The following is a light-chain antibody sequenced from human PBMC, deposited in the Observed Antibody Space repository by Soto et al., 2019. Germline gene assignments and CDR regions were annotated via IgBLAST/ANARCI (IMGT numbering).Light chain of an antibody. V-gene: IGKV3-20*01. CDR1: QSVSSF. J-gene: IGKJ2*01. Sequence: EVVLTQSPGTLSLSPGEGASLSCRASQSVSSFLAWYQQKPGQAPRLLIYGASSRTTGIPDRFRGSGSGTDFALTISRLEPEDFAVYYCQQYGSSLLTFGQGTKLEIK. CDR2: GAS. CDR3: QQYGSSLLT.